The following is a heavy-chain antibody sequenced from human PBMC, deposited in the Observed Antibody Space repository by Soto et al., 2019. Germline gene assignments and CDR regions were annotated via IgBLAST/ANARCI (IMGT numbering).Heavy chain of an antibody. Sequence: SETLSLTCTVSGGSISSYYWSWIRQPPGKGLEWIGYIYYSGSTNYNPSLKSRVTISVDTSKNQFSLKLSSVTAADTAVYYCARSPGYSSSYYYYGMDVWGQGTTVTSP. D-gene: IGHD6-13*01. CDR3: ARSPGYSSSYYYYGMDV. CDR2: IYYSGST. V-gene: IGHV4-59*01. CDR1: GGSISSYY. J-gene: IGHJ6*02.